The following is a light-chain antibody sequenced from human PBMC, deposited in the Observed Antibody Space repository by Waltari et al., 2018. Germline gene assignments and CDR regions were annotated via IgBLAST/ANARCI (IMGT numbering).Light chain of an antibody. CDR1: QRISSW. J-gene: IGKJ1*01. Sequence: DIQMTQSPSTLSASVGDRVTITCRASQRISSWLAWYQQKPGKAPNLLIYKASSLESGVPSRFSGSGSGTEFTLTISSLQPDDFATYYCQQYNSYSEWTFGQGTKVEIK. CDR3: QQYNSYSEWT. CDR2: KAS. V-gene: IGKV1-5*03.